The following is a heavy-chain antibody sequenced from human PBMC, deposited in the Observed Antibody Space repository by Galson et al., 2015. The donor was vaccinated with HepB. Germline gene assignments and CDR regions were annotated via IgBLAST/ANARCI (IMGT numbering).Heavy chain of an antibody. CDR3: ARHGGP. D-gene: IGHD3-16*01. CDR2: IYPADSDT. J-gene: IGHJ5*02. V-gene: IGHV5-51*01. CDR1: GYKFPNSW. Sequence: QSGAEVKKPGESLKISCKDSGYKFPNSWIGWVRQKPGKGLEWMGIIYPADSDTKYRPSFQGQVTISADKSISIAYLQWNSLKASDSGVYYCARHGGPWGQGTLVTVSS.